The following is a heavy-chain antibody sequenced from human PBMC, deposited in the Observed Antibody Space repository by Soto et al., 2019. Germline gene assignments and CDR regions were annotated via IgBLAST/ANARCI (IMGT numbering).Heavy chain of an antibody. Sequence: SETLSLTCTVSGGSISNYYWGWIRQPPGKGLEWIGHIFYSGSTNYNPALKSRVTISVDTSKNQFSLKLSSVTAADTAVYYCARDSGYNYGYFRWFDPWGQGTLVTVSS. CDR1: GGSISNYY. J-gene: IGHJ5*02. CDR3: ARDSGYNYGYFRWFDP. V-gene: IGHV4-59*01. CDR2: IFYSGST. D-gene: IGHD5-18*01.